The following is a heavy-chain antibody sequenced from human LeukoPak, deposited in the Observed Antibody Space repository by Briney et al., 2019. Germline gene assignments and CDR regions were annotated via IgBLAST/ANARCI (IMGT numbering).Heavy chain of an antibody. V-gene: IGHV4-59*01. CDR3: AISVAGTSHFDY. D-gene: IGHD6-19*01. CDR1: GGSISSYY. Sequence: PSETLSLTCTVSGGSISSYYWSWIRQPPGKGLEWIGYIYYSGSTNYNPSLKSRVTISVDTSKNQFSLKLSSVTAADTAVYYCAISVAGTSHFDYWGQGTLVTVSS. J-gene: IGHJ4*02. CDR2: IYYSGST.